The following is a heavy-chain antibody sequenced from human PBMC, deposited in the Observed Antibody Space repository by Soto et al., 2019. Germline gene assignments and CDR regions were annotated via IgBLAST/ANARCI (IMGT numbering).Heavy chain of an antibody. J-gene: IGHJ6*02. V-gene: IGHV1-18*01. Sequence: GASVKVSCKASSYTFTSYGISWVRQAPGQGLEWMGWINGYNGNTNHAQKLQGRVTMSTDTSTSTAYMELRSLRSDDSAVYYCARMGDVPYYYYGMDVWGQGTTVTVSS. CDR1: SYTFTSYG. CDR2: INGYNGNT. D-gene: IGHD3-16*01. CDR3: ARMGDVPYYYYGMDV.